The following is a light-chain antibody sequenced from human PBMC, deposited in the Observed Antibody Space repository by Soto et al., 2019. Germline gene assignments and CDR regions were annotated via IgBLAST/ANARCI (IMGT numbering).Light chain of an antibody. J-gene: IGKJ1*01. V-gene: IGKV4-1*01. CDR1: QIFLYSSNNKNY. CDR2: WAS. CDR3: QQYYSTLSGT. Sequence: IVMTQSPDSLAVSLGERATINCKSSQIFLYSSNNKNYLAWYQQKPGQPPKLLIYWASTRESGVPDRFSGSGSGTDFTLTISSLQAEDVAVYYCQQYYSTLSGTFGQGTKVDIK.